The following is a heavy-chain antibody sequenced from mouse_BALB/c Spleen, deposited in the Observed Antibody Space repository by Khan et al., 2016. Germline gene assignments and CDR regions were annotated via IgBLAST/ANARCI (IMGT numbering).Heavy chain of an antibody. CDR3: ARAGYYGYLAY. CDR1: GFDFSRYW. D-gene: IGHD1-1*01. V-gene: IGHV4-1*02. J-gene: IGHJ3*01. Sequence: EVQLQESGGGLVQPGGSLKLSCAASGFDFSRYWMSWVRQAPGKGLEWIGEINPESSTINYTPYLKDKFIISRDNAKNTLYLQMSKVRSEGTALYYWARAGYYGYLAYWGQGTLVSVSA. CDR2: INPESSTI.